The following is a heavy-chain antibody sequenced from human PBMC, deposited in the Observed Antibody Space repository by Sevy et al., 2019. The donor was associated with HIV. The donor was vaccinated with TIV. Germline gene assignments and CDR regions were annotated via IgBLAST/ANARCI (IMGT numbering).Heavy chain of an antibody. CDR2: IKQDGSEK. CDR3: ARVWPQYYFDY. D-gene: IGHD3-16*01. CDR1: RFTFSSYW. J-gene: IGHJ4*02. Sequence: GGSLRLSCAASRFTFSSYWMSWVRQAPGKGLEWVANIKQDGSEKYYLDSVKGRFTISRDNAKNSLYLQMNSLRAEDTAVYYCARVWPQYYFDYWGQGTLVTVSS. V-gene: IGHV3-7*01.